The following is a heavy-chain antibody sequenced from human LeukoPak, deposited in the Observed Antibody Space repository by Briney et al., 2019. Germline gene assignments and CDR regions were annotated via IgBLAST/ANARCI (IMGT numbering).Heavy chain of an antibody. Sequence: SETLSLTCTVSGYSISSGYYWGWIRQPPGKGLEWIGSIYHSGSTYYNPSLKSRVTISVDTSKNQFSLKLSSVTAADTAVYYCARDMITLTDDAFDIWGQGTMVTVSS. D-gene: IGHD3-16*01. CDR1: GYSISSGYY. CDR2: IYHSGST. J-gene: IGHJ3*02. V-gene: IGHV4-38-2*02. CDR3: ARDMITLTDDAFDI.